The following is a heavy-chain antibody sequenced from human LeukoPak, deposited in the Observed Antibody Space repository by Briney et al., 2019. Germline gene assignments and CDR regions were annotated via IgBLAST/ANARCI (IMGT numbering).Heavy chain of an antibody. D-gene: IGHD3-10*01. J-gene: IGHJ6*03. CDR1: GFTFSSYA. Sequence: GGSLRLSCAASGFTFSSYAMSWVRQAPGKGLEWVSAISGSGGSTYYADSVKGRFTISRDNSKNTLYLQMNSLRAEDTAVYYCAKVWLDDYYYYMDVWGKGTTVTVSS. CDR3: AKVWLDDYYYYMDV. CDR2: ISGSGGST. V-gene: IGHV3-23*01.